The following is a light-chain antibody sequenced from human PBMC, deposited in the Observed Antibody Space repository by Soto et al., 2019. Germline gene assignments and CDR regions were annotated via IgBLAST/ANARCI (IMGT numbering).Light chain of an antibody. Sequence: EIVLTQSPAALSLSPGERATLSCRASQSVSSYLAWYQQKPGQAPRLLIYDASNRATGIPARFSGSGSGTDFTLTISSLEPEDFAVYYCQKRSNWPWTCGQGTKGDIK. CDR3: QKRSNWPWT. V-gene: IGKV3-11*01. J-gene: IGKJ1*01. CDR2: DAS. CDR1: QSVSSY.